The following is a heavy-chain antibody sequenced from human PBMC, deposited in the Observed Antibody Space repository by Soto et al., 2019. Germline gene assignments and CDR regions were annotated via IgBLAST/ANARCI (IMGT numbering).Heavy chain of an antibody. CDR3: ARSCCGEQNWFDP. CDR2: IKSDGSRT. CDR1: GGTVSGDW. J-gene: IGHJ5*02. D-gene: IGHD2-21*01. Sequence: EVQLVESGGDLVHPGGSLSHSCAAPGGTVSGDWMHWVRQAPGKGLVWVARIKSDGSRTDDADSVTGRFTISRDNAENTVDLQMSSLRLDDTAVYYCARSCCGEQNWFDPWGQGTVVTV. V-gene: IGHV3-74*01.